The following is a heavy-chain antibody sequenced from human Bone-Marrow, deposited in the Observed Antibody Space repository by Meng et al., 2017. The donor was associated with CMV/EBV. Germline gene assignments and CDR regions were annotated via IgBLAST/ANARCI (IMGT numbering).Heavy chain of an antibody. J-gene: IGHJ4*02. Sequence: SETLSLTCTVSGDSISNYYWNWIRQPPGKGLEWIGYIYYSGSTDYNPSLKSRVTISVDASKNQFSLKLSSVTAADTAVYYCSRATYGSGSYYNPKYHFDFWGRGTLVTVSS. D-gene: IGHD3-10*01. CDR2: IYYSGST. CDR1: GDSISNYY. V-gene: IGHV4-59*01. CDR3: SRATYGSGSYYNPKYHFDF.